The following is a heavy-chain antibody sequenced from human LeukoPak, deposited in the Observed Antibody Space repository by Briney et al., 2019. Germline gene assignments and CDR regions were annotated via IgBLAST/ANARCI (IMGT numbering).Heavy chain of an antibody. V-gene: IGHV3-21*01. Sequence: PGGSLRLSCAASGFTFSSYSMNWVRQAPGKGLEWVSSISSRSTYIYHADSVKGRFTISRDNAKNSLFLQMNSLRAEDTAVYYCAREGYHDILTGPSMDVWGKGTTVTVSS. CDR1: GFTFSSYS. J-gene: IGHJ6*03. CDR3: AREGYHDILTGPSMDV. CDR2: ISSRSTYI. D-gene: IGHD3-9*01.